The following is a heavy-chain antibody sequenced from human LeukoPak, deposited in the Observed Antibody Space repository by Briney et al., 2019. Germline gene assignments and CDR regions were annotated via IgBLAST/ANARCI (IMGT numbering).Heavy chain of an antibody. CDR2: INHNGTEK. CDR1: GFSFSGYW. Sequence: GGSLRLSCAATGFSFSGYWMNWVRRTPGKGLEWVANINHNGTEKYYLDSVEGRFTISRDNTKNSLFLQMNSLRAEDTAVYYCARWIGGFDFWGQGDLVTVSS. D-gene: IGHD3-10*01. J-gene: IGHJ4*02. CDR3: ARWIGGFDF. V-gene: IGHV3-7*01.